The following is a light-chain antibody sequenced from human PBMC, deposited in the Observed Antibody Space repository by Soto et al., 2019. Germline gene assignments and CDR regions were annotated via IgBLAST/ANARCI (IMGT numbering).Light chain of an antibody. V-gene: IGLV4-69*01. CDR1: SGHSSYA. CDR3: AAWDDSLNGVV. Sequence: QAVLTQPPSASASLGASVKLTCTLSSGHSSYAIAWHQKQPEKGPRYLMDLNNDGSHTKGDGIPDRFSGSSSGAERYLIISSLQSEDEADYYCAAWDDSLNGVVFGGGTQLTVL. CDR2: LNNDGSH. J-gene: IGLJ2*01.